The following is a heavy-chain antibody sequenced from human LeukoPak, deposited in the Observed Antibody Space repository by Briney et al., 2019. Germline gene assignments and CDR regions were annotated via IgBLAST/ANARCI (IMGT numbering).Heavy chain of an antibody. Sequence: SETLSLTCTVSGGSISSYYWSWIRQPPGKGLEWIGYIYYSGSTNYNPSLKSRVTISVDTSKNQFSLKLSSVTAADTAVYYCARLRANWGTFDYWGQGTLVTVSS. V-gene: IGHV4-59*08. J-gene: IGHJ4*02. CDR3: ARLRANWGTFDY. CDR1: GGSISSYY. CDR2: IYYSGST. D-gene: IGHD7-27*01.